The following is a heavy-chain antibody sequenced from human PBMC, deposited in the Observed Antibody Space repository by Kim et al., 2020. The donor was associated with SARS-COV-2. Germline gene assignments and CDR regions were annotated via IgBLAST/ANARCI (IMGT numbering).Heavy chain of an antibody. CDR1: GNTFDNDA. J-gene: IGHJ6*03. V-gene: IGHV1-8*02. CDR2: MNPISEKT. CDR3: ARERSTIRVCMDV. Sequence: ASVKVSCKSAGNTFDNDAINWVRQAPGQGLEWMGWMNPISEKTKYAQKFQGRVTMATDRSTSTTYMELSSLRFDDTAVYYCARERSTIRVCMDVWGDG. D-gene: IGHD1-1*01.